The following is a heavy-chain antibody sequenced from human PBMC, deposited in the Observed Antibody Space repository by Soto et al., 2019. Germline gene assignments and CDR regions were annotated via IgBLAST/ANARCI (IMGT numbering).Heavy chain of an antibody. CDR2: IYHSGST. J-gene: IGHJ5*02. V-gene: IGHV4-30-2*01. D-gene: IGHD3-10*01. Sequence: PSETLSLTCAVSGGSISSGGYSWSWIRQQPGKGLEWIGYIYHSGSTYYNPSLKRRVTISVDRSKNQFSLKLSSVTAADTAVYYCASTHHYGGWFDPWGQGTLVTLSS. CDR1: GGSISSGGYS. CDR3: ASTHHYGGWFDP.